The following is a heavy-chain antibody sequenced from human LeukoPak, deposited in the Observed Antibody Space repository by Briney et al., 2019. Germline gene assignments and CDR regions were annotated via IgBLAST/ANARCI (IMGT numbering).Heavy chain of an antibody. V-gene: IGHV3-21*01. CDR3: ARDYYGDLYFDS. Sequence: GGSLRLSCAASGFNFSIYSMNWVRQAPGKGLEWVSSISSGSYVYYADSVKGRFTISRDNAKNSLHLQMNSLRAEDTAVYYCARDYYGDLYFDSWGQGTLVTVSS. CDR2: ISSGSYV. J-gene: IGHJ4*02. CDR1: GFNFSIYS. D-gene: IGHD4-17*01.